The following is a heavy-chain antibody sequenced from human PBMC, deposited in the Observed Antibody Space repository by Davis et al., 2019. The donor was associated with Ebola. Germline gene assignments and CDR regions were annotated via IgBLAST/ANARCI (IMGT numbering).Heavy chain of an antibody. CDR1: GWSFSGYY. CDR3: ARAGVGATFFDS. J-gene: IGHJ4*02. CDR2: IYYSGST. Sequence: SETLSLTCAVYGWSFSGYYWSWTRQPPGKGLEWIGYIYYSGSTNYNPSLKSRVTILVDTSKNQFSLKVSSVTAADTAVYYCARAGVGATFFDSWGQGTLVTVSS. V-gene: IGHV4-59*01. D-gene: IGHD1-26*01.